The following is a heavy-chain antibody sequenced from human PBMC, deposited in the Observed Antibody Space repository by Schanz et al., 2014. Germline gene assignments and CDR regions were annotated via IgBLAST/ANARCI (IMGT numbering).Heavy chain of an antibody. D-gene: IGHD1-26*01. Sequence: VQLLESGGGLVQPGGSLRLSCAASGFTFTNYAMSWIRQAPGKGLEWISFINTGSNYINYADSVKGRFTISRDNTKNSLFLQLNSLRADDTAVYYCARNRGSGGQNWYFDLWGRGTLVTVSS. V-gene: IGHV3-11*03. CDR1: GFTFTNYA. J-gene: IGHJ2*01. CDR3: ARNRGSGGQNWYFDL. CDR2: INTGSNYI.